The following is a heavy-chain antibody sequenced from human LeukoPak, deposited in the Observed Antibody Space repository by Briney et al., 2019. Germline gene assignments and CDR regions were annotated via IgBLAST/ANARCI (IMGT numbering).Heavy chain of an antibody. J-gene: IGHJ6*02. CDR3: TNIPYSNNYNGMDV. Sequence: GGSLTLSCTASGFTFGDYAMSWVRQARGKGLEWVGFIRRKVHGGPTEYAASVKGRLTISRDDYTSIAYLQMNSVKTEDTAVYYCTNIPYSNNYNGMDVWGQGTTVTVSS. D-gene: IGHD4-11*01. V-gene: IGHV3-49*04. CDR2: IRRKVHGGPT. CDR1: GFTFGDYA.